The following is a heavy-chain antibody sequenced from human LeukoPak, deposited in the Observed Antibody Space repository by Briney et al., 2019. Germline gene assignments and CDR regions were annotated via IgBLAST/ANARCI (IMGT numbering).Heavy chain of an antibody. V-gene: IGHV3-NL1*01. CDR1: GFTFSTSV. CDR2: RFT. D-gene: IGHD3-22*01. J-gene: IGHJ3*02. CDR3: AREGHSSGHAPAFGI. Sequence: PGGSLRLSCEAPGFTFSTSVMHWVRQAPGKGLEWVAGRFTHYVDSVKGRFTISGDNSKKTVYLQMNSLRPEDTAIYYCAREGHSSGHAPAFGIWGQGTMVTVSS.